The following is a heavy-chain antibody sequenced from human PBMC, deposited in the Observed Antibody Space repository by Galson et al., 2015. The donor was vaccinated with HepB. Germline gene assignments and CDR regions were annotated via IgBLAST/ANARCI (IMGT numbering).Heavy chain of an antibody. CDR1: GFTFSNAW. J-gene: IGHJ4*02. D-gene: IGHD5-18*01. CDR2: IKSKTDGGTT. V-gene: IGHV3-15*01. CDR3: TTDYLNEDTAMGQVFDY. Sequence: SLRLSCAASGFTFSNAWMSWVRQAPGKGLEWVGRIKSKTDGGTTDYAAPVKGRFTISRDDSKNTLYLQMNSLKTEDTAVYYCTTDYLNEDTAMGQVFDYWGQGTLVTVSS.